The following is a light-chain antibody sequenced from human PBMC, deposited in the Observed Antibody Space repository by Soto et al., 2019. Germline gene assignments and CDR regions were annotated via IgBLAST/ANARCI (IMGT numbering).Light chain of an antibody. V-gene: IGKV3-20*01. CDR2: GAY. CDR3: QQDGSSPLFT. J-gene: IGKJ1*01. Sequence: EIALTQSPGTLSLSPGERATLSCRASQSVSSSYLAWYQQKPGQAPRLLIYGAYSRAPGILDRFIGRGSGTDFTVSISRLEPEDFAVYYCQQDGSSPLFTFGQATKVEIK. CDR1: QSVSSSY.